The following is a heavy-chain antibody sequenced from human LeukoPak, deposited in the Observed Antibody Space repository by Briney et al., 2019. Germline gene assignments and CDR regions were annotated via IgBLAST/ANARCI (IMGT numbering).Heavy chain of an antibody. D-gene: IGHD3-10*01. Sequence: GGSLRLSCAASGFTFSSYAMSWVRQAPGKGLEWVSVIYSGGSTYYADSVKGRFTISRHNSKNTLYLQMNSLRAEDTAVYYCASRGPPLMDVWGQGTTVTVSS. CDR3: ASRGPPLMDV. V-gene: IGHV3-53*04. CDR1: GFTFSSYA. J-gene: IGHJ6*02. CDR2: IYSGGST.